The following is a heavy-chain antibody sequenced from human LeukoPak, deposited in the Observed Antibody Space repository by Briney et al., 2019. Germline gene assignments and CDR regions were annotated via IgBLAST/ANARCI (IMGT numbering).Heavy chain of an antibody. V-gene: IGHV4-34*01. J-gene: IGHJ6*02. CDR1: RGSFSDYY. Sequence: PSETLSLTCAVYRGSFSDYYWTWIRQPPGKGLEWIGETNNSGSTNYNPSLRSRLTISVDTSKNQFSLKLSSVTAADTAVYYCARGPLSRSGDSYYGRAVGAQGTTVPVSS. D-gene: IGHD3-3*01. CDR3: ARGPLSRSGDSYYGRAV. CDR2: TNNSGST.